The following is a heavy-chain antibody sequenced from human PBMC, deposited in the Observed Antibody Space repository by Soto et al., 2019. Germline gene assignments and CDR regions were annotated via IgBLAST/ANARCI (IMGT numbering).Heavy chain of an antibody. Sequence: GGSLRLSCAASGFTFGNYAMNWVRQAPGKGLEWVSTVSGNGAVTYYADSVKGRSTISRDNSRSTLYLQMNNLRAEDTAIYFCAKVPASLKTFDYWGQGTLVTVSS. CDR1: GFTFGNYA. CDR3: AKVPASLKTFDY. J-gene: IGHJ4*02. V-gene: IGHV3-23*01. D-gene: IGHD2-2*01. CDR2: VSGNGAVT.